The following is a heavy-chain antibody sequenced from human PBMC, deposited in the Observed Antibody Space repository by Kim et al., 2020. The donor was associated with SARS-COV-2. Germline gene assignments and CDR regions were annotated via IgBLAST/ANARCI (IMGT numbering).Heavy chain of an antibody. J-gene: IGHJ3*02. CDR3: ARDLGYGDYGMVSAFDI. Sequence: GGSLRLSCAASGFTFSSYAMHWVRQAPGKGLEWVAVISYDGSNKYYADSVKGRFTISRDNSKNTLYLQMNSLRAEDTAVYYCARDLGYGDYGMVSAFDIWGQGTMVTVSS. V-gene: IGHV3-30-3*01. CDR1: GFTFSSYA. CDR2: ISYDGSNK. D-gene: IGHD4-17*01.